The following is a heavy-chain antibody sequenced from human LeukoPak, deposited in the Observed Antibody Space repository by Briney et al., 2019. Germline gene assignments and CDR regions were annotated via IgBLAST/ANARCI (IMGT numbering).Heavy chain of an antibody. CDR2: RSAYNGNT. V-gene: IGHV1-18*01. CDR1: GYTFTNYG. D-gene: IGHD6-13*01. Sequence: ASVMVSCKASGYTFTNYGITWVRQAPGQGLEWMGWRSAYNGNTKYAQTLQGRVTMTTDTSTSTAYMELRSLRSDDTAVYYCARDHSSSCQLFDYWGQGTLVTVSS. CDR3: ARDHSSSCQLFDY. J-gene: IGHJ4*02.